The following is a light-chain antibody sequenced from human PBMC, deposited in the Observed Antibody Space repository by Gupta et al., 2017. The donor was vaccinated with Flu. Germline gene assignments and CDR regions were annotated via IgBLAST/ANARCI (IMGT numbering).Light chain of an antibody. CDR1: QSVSSI. Sequence: EIVLTQSPATLPHSQGERSTLSCRASQSVSSILAWYQQKPGQAPRLLIYGASTRATGIPARFSGSGSGTEFTLTISSLQSEDFAVYYCQQYNNWPITFGGGTKVEIK. CDR2: GAS. V-gene: IGKV3-15*01. J-gene: IGKJ4*01. CDR3: QQYNNWPIT.